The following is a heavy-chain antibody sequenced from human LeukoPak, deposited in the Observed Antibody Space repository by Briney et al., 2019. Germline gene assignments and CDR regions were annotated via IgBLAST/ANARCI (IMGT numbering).Heavy chain of an antibody. V-gene: IGHV4-59*11. D-gene: IGHD6-19*01. CDR1: GGSISSHY. CDR2: IYYRGTT. CDR3: ARGGSGWTTDY. Sequence: SETVSLTCTVSGGSISSHYWSWIRQPPGKGLEWIGYIYYRGTTNYNPSLRSRVTISVDTSKNQFSLKLSSVTAADTAVYYCARGGSGWTTDYWGQGTLVTVSS. J-gene: IGHJ4*02.